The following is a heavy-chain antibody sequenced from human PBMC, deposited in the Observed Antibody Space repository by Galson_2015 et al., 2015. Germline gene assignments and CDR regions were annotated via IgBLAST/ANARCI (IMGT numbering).Heavy chain of an antibody. CDR2: INAGNGNT. Sequence: SCKASGYTFTSYAMHWVRQAPGQRLEWMGWINAGNGNTKYSQKFQGRVTITRDTSACTAYMELSSLRSEDTAVYYCARSDVHPVPGSGDYWGQGTLVTVSS. CDR3: ARSDVHPVPGSGDY. J-gene: IGHJ4*02. D-gene: IGHD3-10*02. CDR1: GYTFTSYA. V-gene: IGHV1-3*01.